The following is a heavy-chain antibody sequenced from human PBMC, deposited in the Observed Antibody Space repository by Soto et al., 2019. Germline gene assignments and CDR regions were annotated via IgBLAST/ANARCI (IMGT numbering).Heavy chain of an antibody. J-gene: IGHJ6*02. V-gene: IGHV1-69*01. CDR2: IIPIFGTA. CDR1: GYTFSSYA. CDR3: ARDLTYYYDSSGYPPHYYYGMDV. Sequence: QVQLVQSGAEVKKPGASVKVSCKASGYTFSSYAISWVRQAPGQGLEWMGGIIPIFGTANYAQKFQGRVTITADESTSTAYMELSSLRSEDTAVYYCARDLTYYYDSSGYPPHYYYGMDVWGQGTTVTVSS. D-gene: IGHD3-22*01.